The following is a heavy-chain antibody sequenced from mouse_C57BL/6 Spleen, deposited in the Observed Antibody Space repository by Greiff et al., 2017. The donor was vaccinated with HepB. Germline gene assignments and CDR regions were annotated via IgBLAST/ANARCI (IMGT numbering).Heavy chain of an antibody. V-gene: IGHV1-53*01. D-gene: IGHD1-1*01. CDR3: ARATVVATSPSYYAMDY. Sequence: QVQLQQPGTELVKPGASVKLSCKASGYTFTSYWMHWVKQRPGQGLEWIGNINPSNGGTNYNEKFKSKATLTVDKSSITAYMQLSSLTSEDAAVYYCARATVVATSPSYYAMDYWGQGTSVTVSS. CDR1: GYTFTSYW. CDR2: INPSNGGT. J-gene: IGHJ4*01.